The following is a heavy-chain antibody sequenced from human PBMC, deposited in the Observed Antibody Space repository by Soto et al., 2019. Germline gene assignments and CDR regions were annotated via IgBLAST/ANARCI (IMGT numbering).Heavy chain of an antibody. V-gene: IGHV3-30-3*01. D-gene: IGHD1-1*01. Sequence: GGSMILSCAASGVPFSTYAMQWVRQAPGKGLEWVTVISYDESHKYYADSVKGRFTISRDNSKNTLYVQMNSLRADDTAVYYCAKDKPGTTSFDYWGQGTLVTVSS. CDR3: AKDKPGTTSFDY. CDR1: GVPFSTYA. CDR2: ISYDESHK. J-gene: IGHJ4*02.